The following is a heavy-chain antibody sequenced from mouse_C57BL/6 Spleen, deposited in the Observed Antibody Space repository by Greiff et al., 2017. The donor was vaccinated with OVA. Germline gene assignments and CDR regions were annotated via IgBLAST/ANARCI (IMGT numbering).Heavy chain of an antibody. Sequence: EVQLQQSGPELVKPGASVKMSCKASGYTFTDYNMHWVKQSHGKSLEWIGYINPNNGGTSYNQKFKGKATLTVNKSSSTAYMELRSLTSEDSAVYYCANSPYYYGSSYYAMDYWGQGTSVTVSS. CDR2: INPNNGGT. V-gene: IGHV1-22*01. D-gene: IGHD1-1*01. CDR1: GYTFTDYN. J-gene: IGHJ4*01. CDR3: ANSPYYYGSSYYAMDY.